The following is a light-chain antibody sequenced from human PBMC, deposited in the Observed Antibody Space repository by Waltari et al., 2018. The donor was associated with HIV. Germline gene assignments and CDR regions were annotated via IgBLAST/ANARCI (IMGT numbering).Light chain of an antibody. CDR3: AAWDDSLNGRV. J-gene: IGLJ3*02. CDR2: SNS. CDR1: SSNIGTNT. Sequence: QSVLTQPPSASGTPGQRVTISCSGSSSNIGTNTVTWYQQLPGTAPKLLIYSNSQRPSGVPDRFSGSKSGTSASLAISGLQSEDEADYYCAAWDDSLNGRVFGGGTKLTVL. V-gene: IGLV1-44*01.